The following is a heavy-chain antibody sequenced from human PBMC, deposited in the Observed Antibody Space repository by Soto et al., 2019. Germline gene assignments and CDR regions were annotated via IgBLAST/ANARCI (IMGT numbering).Heavy chain of an antibody. D-gene: IGHD3-22*01. CDR1: GLTFSSYG. CDR2: ISYDGSNK. V-gene: IGHV3-30*03. CDR3: ARDVRYYYDSSGYYNWFDP. Sequence: GGSLRLSCAASGLTFSSYGMHWVRQAPGKGLEWVAVISYDGSNKYYADSVKGRFTISRDNSKNTLYLQMNSLRAEDTAVYYCARDVRYYYDSSGYYNWFDPWGQGTLVTVSS. J-gene: IGHJ5*02.